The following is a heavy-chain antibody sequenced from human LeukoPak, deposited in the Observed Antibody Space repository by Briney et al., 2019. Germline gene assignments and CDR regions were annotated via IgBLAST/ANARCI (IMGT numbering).Heavy chain of an antibody. CDR2: IWYDGSHT. CDR3: ARDPQHSMDV. Sequence: GRSLRPSCVGSGFTFSSHGMHWVRQAPGKGLEWVAVIWYDGSHTYYAESVKGRFTISRDDSKNTLYLQMNSLRAEDTGIYYCARDPQHSMDVWGQGTTVTVSS. D-gene: IGHD5-18*01. CDR1: GFTFSSHG. J-gene: IGHJ6*02. V-gene: IGHV3-33*01.